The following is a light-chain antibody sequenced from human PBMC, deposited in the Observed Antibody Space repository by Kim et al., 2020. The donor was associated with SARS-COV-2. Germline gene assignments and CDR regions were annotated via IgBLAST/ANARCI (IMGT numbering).Light chain of an antibody. J-gene: IGKJ4*01. CDR3: QQRNNWPLLT. Sequence: PGERATLSCRASQSVNSYLAWYQHKPGQPPRLLIYDASIRAIGIPARFSGSGSGTDFTLTISSLEPEDIAVYYCQQRNNWPLLTFGGGTKVDIK. CDR2: DAS. CDR1: QSVNSY. V-gene: IGKV3-11*01.